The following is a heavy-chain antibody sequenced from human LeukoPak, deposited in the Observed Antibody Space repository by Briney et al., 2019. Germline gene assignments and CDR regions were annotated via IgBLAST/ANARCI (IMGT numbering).Heavy chain of an antibody. V-gene: IGHV3-48*03. CDR3: ARGRGYSGYDSRFP. CDR1: GFTFSSYE. Sequence: QPGGSLRLSXAASGFTFSSYEMNWVRQAPGKGLEWVSNIGSRGSTMYYADSVKGRFTISRDNAKNSLYLQMNSLRAEDTAVYYCARGRGYSGYDSRFPWGQGTLVTVSS. D-gene: IGHD5-12*01. J-gene: IGHJ5*02. CDR2: IGSRGSTM.